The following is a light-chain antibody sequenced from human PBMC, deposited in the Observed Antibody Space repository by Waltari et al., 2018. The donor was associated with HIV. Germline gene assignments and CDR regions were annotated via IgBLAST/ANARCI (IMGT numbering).Light chain of an antibody. CDR1: SSNIGNNS. J-gene: IGLJ1*01. CDR3: GTWDSSLSTYV. Sequence: QSVLTQPPSVSAAPGQKVTISCSGGSSNIGNNSVSWYHQFPGTAPKLLIYENTKRPAGVPDRFSGSKSGTSATLGITGLQTGDEADYYCGTWDSSLSTYVFAAGTKVTVL. V-gene: IGLV1-51*02. CDR2: ENT.